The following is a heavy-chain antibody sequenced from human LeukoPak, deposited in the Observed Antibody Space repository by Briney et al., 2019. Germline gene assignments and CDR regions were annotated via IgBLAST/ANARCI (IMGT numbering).Heavy chain of an antibody. Sequence: PSETLSLTCTVLGASTNNYYWSWIRQPPGKGLEWTGYIYYNGHTDYNPSLKSQIIISVDTSKNQFSLKLTSVTAADTAVYYCARGGTYSGDNWFDPWGQGTLVTVSS. CDR3: ARGGTYSGDNWFDP. V-gene: IGHV4-59*01. J-gene: IGHJ5*02. D-gene: IGHD1-26*01. CDR1: GASTNNYY. CDR2: IYYNGHT.